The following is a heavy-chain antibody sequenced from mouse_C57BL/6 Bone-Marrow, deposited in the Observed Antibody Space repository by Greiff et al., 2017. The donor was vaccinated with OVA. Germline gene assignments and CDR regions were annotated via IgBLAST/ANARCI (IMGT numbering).Heavy chain of an antibody. Sequence: EVKLMESGAGLVKPGGSLKLSCAASGFTFSSYAMSWVRQTPEKRLEWVAYISSGGDYIYYADTVKGRFTISRDNARNTLYLQMSSLKSEDTAMYYCTRDGGMVRRFAYWGQGTLVTVSA. V-gene: IGHV5-9-1*02. J-gene: IGHJ3*01. CDR2: ISSGGDYI. CDR1: GFTFSSYA. D-gene: IGHD2-13*01. CDR3: TRDGGMVRRFAY.